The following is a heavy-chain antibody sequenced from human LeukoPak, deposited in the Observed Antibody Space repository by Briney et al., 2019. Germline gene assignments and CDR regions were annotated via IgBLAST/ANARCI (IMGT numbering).Heavy chain of an antibody. CDR2: IHDSGGT. Sequence: PSETLSLTCAVYGGSFSGYYWSWIRQPPGKGLEWIGEIHDSGGTNYNPSLKSRVTMSVDTSKNQFSLKLSSVTAADTAVYYCAGDPNGDYDWGQGTLVTVSS. CDR3: AGDPNGDYD. V-gene: IGHV4-34*01. CDR1: GGSFSGYY. J-gene: IGHJ4*02. D-gene: IGHD4-17*01.